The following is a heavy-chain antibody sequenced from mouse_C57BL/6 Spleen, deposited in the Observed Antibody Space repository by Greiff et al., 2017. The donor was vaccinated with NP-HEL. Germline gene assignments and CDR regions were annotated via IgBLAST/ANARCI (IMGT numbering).Heavy chain of an antibody. V-gene: IGHV3-8*01. CDR2: ISYSGST. D-gene: IGHD1-1*01. Sequence: EVKLVESGPGLAKPSQTLSLTCSVTGYSITSDYWNWIRKFPGNKLEYMGYISYSGSTYYNPSLKSRISITRDTSKNQYYLQLNSVTTEDSATYYCARYNTTVVAPGYFDVWGTGTTVTVSS. CDR1: GYSITSDY. J-gene: IGHJ1*03. CDR3: ARYNTTVVAPGYFDV.